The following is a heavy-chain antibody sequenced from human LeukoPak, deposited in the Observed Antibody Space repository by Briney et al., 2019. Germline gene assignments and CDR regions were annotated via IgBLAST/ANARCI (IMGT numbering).Heavy chain of an antibody. CDR1: GFTFSSYT. V-gene: IGHV3-21*01. J-gene: IGHJ6*03. Sequence: GGSLRLSCAASGFTFSSYTIHWVRQAPGKGLEWVSSISAVSTYIYYADSVKGRFTISRDNVEKSAYLELSGLTAHDTAIYYCARGGIADRPVYYYYMDVWGKGTTVTVSS. D-gene: IGHD6-6*01. CDR3: ARGGIADRPVYYYYMDV. CDR2: ISAVSTYI.